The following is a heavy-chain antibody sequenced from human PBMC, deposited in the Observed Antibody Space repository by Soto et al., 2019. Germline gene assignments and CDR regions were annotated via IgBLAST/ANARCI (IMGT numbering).Heavy chain of an antibody. CDR1: GYTFTSYD. Sequence: ASVKVSCKASGYTFTSYDINWVRQATGQGLERMGWMNPNSGNTGYAQKFQGRVTMTRNTSLSTAYMELSSLRSEDTAVYYCASGIGIGGRDYYYGMDVWGQGTTVTVSS. CDR2: MNPNSGNT. J-gene: IGHJ6*02. D-gene: IGHD2-15*01. V-gene: IGHV1-8*01. CDR3: ASGIGIGGRDYYYGMDV.